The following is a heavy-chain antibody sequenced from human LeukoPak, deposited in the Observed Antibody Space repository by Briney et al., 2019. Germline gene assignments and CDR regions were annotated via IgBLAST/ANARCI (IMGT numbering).Heavy chain of an antibody. D-gene: IGHD2-21*01. Sequence: SVKVSCKASGGTFSSYAISWVRQAPGQGLEWMGRIIPILGIANYAQKFQGRATITADKSTSTAYMELSSLRSEDTAVYYCARGSGNSLDYWGQGTLVTVSS. CDR1: GGTFSSYA. J-gene: IGHJ4*02. V-gene: IGHV1-69*04. CDR2: IIPILGIA. CDR3: ARGSGNSLDY.